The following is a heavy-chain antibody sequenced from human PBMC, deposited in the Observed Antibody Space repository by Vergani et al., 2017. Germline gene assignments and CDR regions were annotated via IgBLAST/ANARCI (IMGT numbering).Heavy chain of an antibody. CDR3: TRLAGTLN. J-gene: IGHJ4*02. CDR1: GFTFSSYW. CDR2: INSDGSTT. D-gene: IGHD6-19*01. Sequence: EVQLVESGGGLAQPGGSLRLSCAASGFTFSSYWMHWVRRAPGKGLVWVSRINSDGSTTSYADSVKGRFTISRDNAKNTLYLQMNSLRVEDTAIYYCTRLAGTLNWGQGTLVTVSS. V-gene: IGHV3-74*01.